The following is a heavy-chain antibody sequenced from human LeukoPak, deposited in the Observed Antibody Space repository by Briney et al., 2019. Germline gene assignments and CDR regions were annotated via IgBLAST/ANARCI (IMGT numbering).Heavy chain of an antibody. V-gene: IGHV1-69*01. J-gene: IGHJ6*04. D-gene: IGHD3-9*01. CDR3: ARENAYYDILTGSPHAYYGMDV. Sequence: GASVKVSCKASGGTFSSYPISWVRQAPGQGLEWMGGIIPIFGTANYAQKFQGRVTITADESTSTAYMELSSLRSEDTAVYYCARENAYYDILTGSPHAYYGMDVWGKGTTVTVSS. CDR1: GGTFSSYP. CDR2: IIPIFGTA.